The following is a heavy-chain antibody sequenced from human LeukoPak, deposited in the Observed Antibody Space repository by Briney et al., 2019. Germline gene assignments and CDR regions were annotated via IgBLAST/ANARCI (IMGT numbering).Heavy chain of an antibody. CDR2: IYNSGST. CDR1: GDSISSSSYY. CDR3: ARVSITMIRNFDY. D-gene: IGHD3-22*01. Sequence: SETLSLTCTVSGDSISSSSYYWGWIRQPPGKGLEWIGSIYNSGSTYYNPSLKSRVTISVDTSKNQFSLKLSSVTAADTAVYYCARVSITMIRNFDYWGQGTLVTVSS. V-gene: IGHV4-39*01. J-gene: IGHJ4*02.